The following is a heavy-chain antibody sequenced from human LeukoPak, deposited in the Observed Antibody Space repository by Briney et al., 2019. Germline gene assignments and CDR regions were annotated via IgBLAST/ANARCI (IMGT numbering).Heavy chain of an antibody. Sequence: ASVTVSCKASGYTFTSYGISWVRQAPGQGLEWMGWISAYNGNTNYAQKLQGRVTMTTDTSTSTAYMEPRSLRSDDTAVYYCARGLYFEYYYYYMDVWGKGTTVTVSS. J-gene: IGHJ6*03. V-gene: IGHV1-18*01. D-gene: IGHD2/OR15-2a*01. CDR1: GYTFTSYG. CDR3: ARGLYFEYYYYYMDV. CDR2: ISAYNGNT.